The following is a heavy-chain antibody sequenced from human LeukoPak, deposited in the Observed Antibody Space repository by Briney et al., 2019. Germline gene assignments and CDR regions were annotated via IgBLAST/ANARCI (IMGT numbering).Heavy chain of an antibody. CDR3: ARGVVMIVVPYYFDY. Sequence: GRSLRLSCAASGFTFSSYAMHWVRQAPGKGLEWVAVISYDGSNKYYADSVKGRFTISRDNSKNTLYLQMNSLRAEDTAVYYCARGVVMIVVPYYFDYWGQGTLVTVSS. CDR2: ISYDGSNK. CDR1: GFTFSSYA. V-gene: IGHV3-30-3*01. J-gene: IGHJ4*02. D-gene: IGHD3-22*01.